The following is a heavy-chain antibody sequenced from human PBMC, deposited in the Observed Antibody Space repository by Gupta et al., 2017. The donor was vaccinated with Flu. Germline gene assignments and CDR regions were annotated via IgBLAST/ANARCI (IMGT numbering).Heavy chain of an antibody. CDR3: AKDGPWTAGCPYYCYYMDV. J-gene: IGHJ6*03. Sequence: QMQLVESGGGVVQFGTSLRLSCAASGFTFSSYGMHWFRQAPGQGLEWVADIASDGSHKDYADSVRGRFTISRDNSKNTLSLEMDSLRVEDTAVYYCAKDGPWTAGCPYYCYYMDVWGKGTTVTVSS. CDR2: IASDGSHK. CDR1: GFTFSSYG. D-gene: IGHD2-15*01. V-gene: IGHV3-30*18.